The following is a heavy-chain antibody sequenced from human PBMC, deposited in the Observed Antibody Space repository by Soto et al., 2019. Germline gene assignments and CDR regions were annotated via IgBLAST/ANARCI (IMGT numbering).Heavy chain of an antibody. D-gene: IGHD6-19*01. CDR1: GFNFNKYA. V-gene: IGHV3-23*01. J-gene: IGHJ4*02. CDR2: ISCCGGTA. Sequence: EVQLLEPGGGLVRPGESLRLSCAASGFNFNKYAMSWVRQAPGEGLEWVSGISCCGGTASYADSVKGRFTIARDDAKNTLYLDMNSLRVEDTAEYYCAKADGQQWLLPHLENWGRGTLVTVS. CDR3: AKADGQQWLLPHLEN.